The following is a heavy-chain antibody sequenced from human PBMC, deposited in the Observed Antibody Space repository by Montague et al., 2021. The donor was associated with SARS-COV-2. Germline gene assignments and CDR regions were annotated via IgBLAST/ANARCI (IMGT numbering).Heavy chain of an antibody. CDR1: GFTFSSYG. D-gene: IGHD1-1*01. J-gene: IGHJ6*02. CDR3: ARDPGETMGYYYGMDV. Sequence: SLRLSCAASGFTFSSYGMHWVRQAPGKGLEWVAVISYGGSNKYYADSVKGRFTISRDNSKNTLYLQMNSLRAEDTAVYYCARDPGETMGYYYGMDVWGQGTTVTVSS. CDR2: ISYGGSNK. V-gene: IGHV3-33*05.